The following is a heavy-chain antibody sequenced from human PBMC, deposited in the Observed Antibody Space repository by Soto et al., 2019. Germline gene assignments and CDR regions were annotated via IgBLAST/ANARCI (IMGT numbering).Heavy chain of an antibody. CDR2: INSDGSST. V-gene: IGHV3-74*01. J-gene: IGHJ4*02. CDR3: ARVTVSYGFRVSYYFDY. D-gene: IGHD3-10*01. CDR1: GFTFSSYW. Sequence: GGSLRLSCAASGFTFSSYWMHWVRQAPGKGLVWVSRINSDGSSTSYADSVKGRFTISRDNAKNTLYLQMNSLRAEDTAVYYCARVTVSYGFRVSYYFDYWGQGTLVTVSS.